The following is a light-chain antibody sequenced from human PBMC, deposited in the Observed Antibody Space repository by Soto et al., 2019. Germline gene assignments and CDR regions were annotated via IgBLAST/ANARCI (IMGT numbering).Light chain of an antibody. J-gene: IGLJ2*01. CDR2: GNT. V-gene: IGLV1-40*01. CDR1: RSNIGAGYD. CDR3: QSYDSSLSGVV. Sequence: QSVLTQPPSVSGAPGQRVTISCTGSRSNIGAGYDVHWYQQLPGIAPKLLIYGNTNRPSGVPDRFSGSKSGTSASLAITGLQAEDEADYYCQSYDSSLSGVVFGGGTKVTVL.